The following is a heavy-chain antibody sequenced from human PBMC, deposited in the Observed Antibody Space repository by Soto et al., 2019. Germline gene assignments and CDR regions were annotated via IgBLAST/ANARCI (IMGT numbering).Heavy chain of an antibody. V-gene: IGHV1-69*13. CDR1: GGTFSSYA. J-gene: IGHJ5*02. Sequence: SVKVSCKASGGTFSSYAISWVRQAPGQGLEWMGGIIPIFGTANYAQKFQGRVTITADESTSTAYMELSSLRSEDTAVYYCARTLRFLNWFDPWGQGTLVTVSS. CDR2: IIPIFGTA. CDR3: ARTLRFLNWFDP. D-gene: IGHD3-3*01.